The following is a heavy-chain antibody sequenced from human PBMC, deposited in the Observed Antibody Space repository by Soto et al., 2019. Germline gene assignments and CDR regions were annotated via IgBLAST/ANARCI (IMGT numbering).Heavy chain of an antibody. V-gene: IGHV1-18*04. CDR3: ARVLLWFGEYPPVYYYYGMDV. J-gene: IGHJ6*02. Sequence: GASVKVSCKASGYTLTGYYMHWVRQAPGQGLEWMGWISAYNGNTNYAQKLQGRVTMTTDTSTSTAYMELRSLRSDDTAVYYCARVLLWFGEYPPVYYYYGMDVWGQGTTVTVSS. CDR1: GYTLTGYY. D-gene: IGHD3-10*01. CDR2: ISAYNGNT.